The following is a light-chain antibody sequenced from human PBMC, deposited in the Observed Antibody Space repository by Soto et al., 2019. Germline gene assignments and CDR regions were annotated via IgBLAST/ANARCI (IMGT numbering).Light chain of an antibody. CDR3: QEYDEWPLT. CDR2: DAF. V-gene: IGKV3-15*01. J-gene: IGKJ4*01. CDR1: QNVKTR. Sequence: EKVMTQSPATLSVSPGERATLSCRASQNVKTRLAWYQQKPGQAPRLLIFDAFTRATGIPAGFSGSASGTDFTLTISSLQSEDSAVYYCQEYDEWPLTFGGGTKVEIK.